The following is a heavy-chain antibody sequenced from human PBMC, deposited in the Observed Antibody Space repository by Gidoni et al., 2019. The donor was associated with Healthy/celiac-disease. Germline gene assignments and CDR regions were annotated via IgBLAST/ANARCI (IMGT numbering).Heavy chain of an antibody. CDR2: IYHSGST. V-gene: IGHV4-4*02. Sequence: QVQLQESGPGLEKPSGTLSLTCAVAGGPIRSSNWWSWVRQSPGKGLEWIGEIYHSGSTNYNPSLKSRVTISVDKSKNQFSLKLSSVTAADTAVYYCARNSREGYSGAYYFDYWGQGTLVTVSS. CDR1: GGPIRSSNW. J-gene: IGHJ4*02. D-gene: IGHD5-12*01. CDR3: ARNSREGYSGAYYFDY.